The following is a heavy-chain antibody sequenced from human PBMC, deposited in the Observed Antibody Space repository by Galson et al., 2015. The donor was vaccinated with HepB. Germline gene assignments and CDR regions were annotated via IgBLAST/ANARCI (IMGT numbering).Heavy chain of an antibody. CDR3: ARDAYYDILSGYYY. J-gene: IGHJ4*02. Sequence: SLRLSCAASGFTFSSYWMSWVRQAPGKGLEWGANIKQAGSEKYYVDSVKGRFTISRGNAKNSLYLQMNSLRAEDTAVYYCARDAYYDILSGYYYWGQGTLVTVSS. V-gene: IGHV3-7*03. CDR1: GFTFSSYW. D-gene: IGHD3-9*01. CDR2: IKQAGSEK.